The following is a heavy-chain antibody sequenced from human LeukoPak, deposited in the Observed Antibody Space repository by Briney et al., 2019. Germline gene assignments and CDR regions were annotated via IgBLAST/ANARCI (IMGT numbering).Heavy chain of an antibody. Sequence: GGSLRLSCAASGFTVSSNYMSWVRQAPGKGLEWVSAISGSGGSTYYADSVKGRFTISRDNSKNTLYLQMNSLRAEDTAVYYCAKQGFGTMIVVVGDFDYWGQGTLVTVSS. CDR2: ISGSGGST. D-gene: IGHD3-22*01. CDR1: GFTVSSNY. J-gene: IGHJ4*02. CDR3: AKQGFGTMIVVVGDFDY. V-gene: IGHV3-23*01.